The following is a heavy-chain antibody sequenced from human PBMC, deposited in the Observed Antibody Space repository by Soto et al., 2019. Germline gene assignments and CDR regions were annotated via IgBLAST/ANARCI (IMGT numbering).Heavy chain of an antibody. V-gene: IGHV4-31*03. CDR3: AKWEGLGSDYYYYAMDV. D-gene: IGHD1-26*01. J-gene: IGHJ6*02. CDR1: GGSISSGGYY. CDR2: IYHSGYT. Sequence: PSETLSLTCTVSGGSISSGGYYWTWIRQHPGKGLEWIAYIYHSGYTFYNPSLKSRVTMSMDTSKNQFSLKLRSVTAADTAVYYCAKWEGLGSDYYYYAMDVWGQGTTVTVSS.